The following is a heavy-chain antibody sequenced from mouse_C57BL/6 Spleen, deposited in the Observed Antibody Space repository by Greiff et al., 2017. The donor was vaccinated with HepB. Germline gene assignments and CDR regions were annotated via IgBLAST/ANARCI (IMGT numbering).Heavy chain of an antibody. D-gene: IGHD2-1*01. Sequence: VHVKQSGAELVRPGASVKLSCTASGFNIKDDYMHWVKQRPEQGLEWIGWIDPENGDTEYASKFQGKATITADTSSNTAYLQLSSLTSEDTAVYYCTRGNVYWGQGTTLTVSS. CDR1: GFNIKDDY. V-gene: IGHV14-4*01. J-gene: IGHJ2*01. CDR3: TRGNVY. CDR2: IDPENGDT.